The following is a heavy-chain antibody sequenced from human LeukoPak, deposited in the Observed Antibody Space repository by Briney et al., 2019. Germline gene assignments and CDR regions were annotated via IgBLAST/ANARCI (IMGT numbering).Heavy chain of an antibody. D-gene: IGHD5-12*01. CDR1: GYSFTSYW. CDR3: ASVATETLGHDAFDI. J-gene: IGHJ3*02. CDR2: IYPGDSDT. V-gene: IGHV5-51*01. Sequence: GESLKISCKGSGYSFTSYWIGWVRQMPGKGLEWMGIIYPGDSDTRYSPSFQGQVTISADKSISTAYLQWSSLRASDTAMYYCASVATETLGHDAFDIWGQGTMVTVSS.